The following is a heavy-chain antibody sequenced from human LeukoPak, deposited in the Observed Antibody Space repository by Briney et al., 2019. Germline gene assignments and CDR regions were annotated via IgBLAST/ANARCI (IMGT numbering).Heavy chain of an antibody. J-gene: IGHJ5*01. CDR2: ITSSGHTT. CDR3: AKDRPNYFGSNGHYYRRNGDS. V-gene: IGHV3-23*01. D-gene: IGHD3-10*01. CDR1: GFPFSIYA. Sequence: GGSLRLSCTASGFPFSIYAMSWVRQAPGGGLEWGSAITSSGHTTFYADSVRGRFTISRDNSKNTLYLQMSSLRAEDTAVFYCAKDRPNYFGSNGHYYRRNGDSWGQGTLVTVSS.